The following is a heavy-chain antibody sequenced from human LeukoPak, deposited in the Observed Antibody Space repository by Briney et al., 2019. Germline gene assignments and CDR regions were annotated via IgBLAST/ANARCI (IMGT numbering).Heavy chain of an antibody. Sequence: NSSETLSLTCTVSNGSISNYHWSWVRQPPGKGLEWIGYILTSGTTNYNPSLKSRLTISVDTSKNQFTLKLSSVTAADTAVYYCARLRVSGSYPYYFDYWGQGTLVSVSS. J-gene: IGHJ4*02. CDR2: ILTSGTT. D-gene: IGHD1-26*01. CDR3: ARLRVSGSYPYYFDY. V-gene: IGHV4-4*09. CDR1: NGSISNYH.